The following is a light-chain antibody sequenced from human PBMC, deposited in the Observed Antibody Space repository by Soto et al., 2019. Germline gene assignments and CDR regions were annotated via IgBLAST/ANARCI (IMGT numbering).Light chain of an antibody. CDR3: QHYRLYSPWT. J-gene: IGKJ1*01. V-gene: IGKV1-5*03. Sequence: DIQMTQSPSILSASVGDRVTITCRASQSTTNWLAWYQQKPGKAPKLLIYKASTLESGVPSRFSGSGSGTEFTPTISSLQPDDVATYYCQHYRLYSPWTFGQGTKVDIK. CDR2: KAS. CDR1: QSTTNW.